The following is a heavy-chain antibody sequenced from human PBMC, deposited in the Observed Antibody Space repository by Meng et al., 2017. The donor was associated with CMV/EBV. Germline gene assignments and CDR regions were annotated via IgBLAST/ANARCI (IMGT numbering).Heavy chain of an antibody. CDR1: GFTFSSYS. CDR3: ARSRPRSKCSSTSCYGVDY. J-gene: IGHJ4*02. CDR2: ISSSSSYI. V-gene: IGHV3-21*01. Sequence: GESLKISCAASGFTFSSYSMNWVRQAPGKGLEWVSSISSSSSYIYYADSMKGRFTISRDNAKNSLYLQMNSLRAEDTAVYYCARSRPRSKCSSTSCYGVDYWGQGTLVTVSS. D-gene: IGHD2-2*01.